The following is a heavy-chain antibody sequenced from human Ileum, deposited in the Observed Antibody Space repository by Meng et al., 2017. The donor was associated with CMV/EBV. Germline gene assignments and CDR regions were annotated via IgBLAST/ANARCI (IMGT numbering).Heavy chain of an antibody. CDR3: ARDRPIFGVVIVGMDV. CDR2: ISSSSSYI. D-gene: IGHD3-3*01. Sequence: GESLKISCAASRFTFSSYSMNWVRQAPGKGLEWVSSISSSSSYIYYADSVKGRFTISRDNAKNSLYLQMNSLRAEDTAVYYCARDRPIFGVVIVGMDVWGQGTTVTVSS. J-gene: IGHJ6*02. CDR1: RFTFSSYS. V-gene: IGHV3-21*01.